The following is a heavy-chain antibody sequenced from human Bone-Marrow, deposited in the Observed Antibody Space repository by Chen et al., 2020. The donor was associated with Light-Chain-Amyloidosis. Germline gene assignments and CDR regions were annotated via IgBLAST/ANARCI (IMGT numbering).Heavy chain of an antibody. CDR2: IYHSGST. D-gene: IGHD3-3*01. CDR1: GYSISSGYY. J-gene: IGHJ3*02. CDR3: AMERITIFGVPPDAFDI. Sequence: QVKLQEAGPGLVKPSETLSLTCNVSGYSISSGYYWGWIRQPPGKGLEWIGSIYHSGSTYYNPSLKSRVTISVDTSKNQFSLKLSSVTAADTAVYYCAMERITIFGVPPDAFDIWGQGTMVTVSS. V-gene: IGHV4-38-2*02.